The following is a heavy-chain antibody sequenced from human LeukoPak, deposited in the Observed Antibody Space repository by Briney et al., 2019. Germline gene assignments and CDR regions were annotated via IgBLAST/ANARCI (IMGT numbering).Heavy chain of an antibody. CDR2: ISAYNGNT. Sequence: GASVKVSCKASGYTFTDYYMHWVRQAPGQGLEWMGWISAYNGNTNYAQKLQGRVTMTTDTSTSTAYMELRSLRSDDTAVYYCARRYSSGWYWEGWGLVSDYYYYMDVWGKGTTVTVSS. CDR1: GYTFTDYY. J-gene: IGHJ6*03. V-gene: IGHV1-18*01. CDR3: ARRYSSGWYWEGWGLVSDYYYYMDV. D-gene: IGHD6-19*01.